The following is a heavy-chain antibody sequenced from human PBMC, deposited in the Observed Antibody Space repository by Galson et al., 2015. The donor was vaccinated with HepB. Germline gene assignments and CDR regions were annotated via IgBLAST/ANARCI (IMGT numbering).Heavy chain of an antibody. CDR3: ANRGGSSWSSFDY. V-gene: IGHV3-23*01. CDR2: ISGSGGTT. CDR1: GFTFRSSA. Sequence: SLRLSCAASGFTFRSSAMNWVRQAPGKGLQWVSTISGSGGTTYYADSVKGRFTISRDNSENTLFLQMNSLRAEDTAVYYCANRGGSSWSSFDYWGQGALVTVSS. D-gene: IGHD6-13*01. J-gene: IGHJ4*02.